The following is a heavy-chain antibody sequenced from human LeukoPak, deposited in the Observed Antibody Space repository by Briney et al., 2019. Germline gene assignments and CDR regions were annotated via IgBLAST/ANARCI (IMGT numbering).Heavy chain of an antibody. D-gene: IGHD3-3*01. CDR3: ARNRTDFWSGYSNYYYYYYMDV. CDR2: IYHSGST. J-gene: IGHJ6*03. V-gene: IGHV4-38-2*01. Sequence: RAPRXKGQEGIGSIYHSGSTYYNPSLKRRVTISVDKAKKQLYLKMSSVTAADTAVYYCARNRTDFWSGYSNYYYYYYMDVWGKGTTXTVSS.